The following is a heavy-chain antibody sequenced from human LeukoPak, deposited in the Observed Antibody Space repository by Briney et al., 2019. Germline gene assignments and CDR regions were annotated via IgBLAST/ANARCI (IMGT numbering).Heavy chain of an antibody. CDR1: GFTFSSYG. V-gene: IGHV3-30*03. CDR3: AREVVAATLDY. J-gene: IGHJ4*02. D-gene: IGHD2-15*01. CDR2: ISYDGSNE. Sequence: GGSLRLSCAASGFTFSSYGMHWVRQAPGKGLEWVALISYDGSNEYYADSVRGRFTISRDNSKFTLYMQMNSLRAEDTAVYYCAREVVAATLDYWGQGTLVTVSS.